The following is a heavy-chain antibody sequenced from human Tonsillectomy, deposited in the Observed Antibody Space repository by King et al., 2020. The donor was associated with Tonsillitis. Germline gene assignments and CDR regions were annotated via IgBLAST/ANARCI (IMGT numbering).Heavy chain of an antibody. CDR2: ISGSGGST. J-gene: IGHJ2*01. D-gene: IGHD3-10*01. V-gene: IGHV3-23*04. Sequence: DVQLVESGGGLVQPGGSLRLSCAASGFTFSSYAMSWVRQAPGKGLEWVSTISGSGGSTYYADSVKGRFTISRDNSKNTLYLQMNSLRAEDTAVYYCAKLFIGYLWFQGYFVLWGRGTLVTVSS. CDR1: GFTFSSYA. CDR3: AKLFIGYLWFQGYFVL.